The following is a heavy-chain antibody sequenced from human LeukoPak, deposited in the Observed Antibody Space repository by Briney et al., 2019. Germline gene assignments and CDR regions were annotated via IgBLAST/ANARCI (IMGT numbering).Heavy chain of an antibody. CDR3: AREGYYFDSSDYPIVTSY. J-gene: IGHJ4*02. D-gene: IGHD3-22*01. CDR2: IYTSGST. CDR1: GGSISSGTYY. Sequence: SETLSLTCTVSGGSISSGTYYWSWIRQPAGKGLEWIGRIYTSGSTNYNPSLKSRVTISVDTSKNQFSLKLSSVTAADTAVYYCAREGYYFDSSDYPIVTSYWGQGTLVTVSP. V-gene: IGHV4-61*02.